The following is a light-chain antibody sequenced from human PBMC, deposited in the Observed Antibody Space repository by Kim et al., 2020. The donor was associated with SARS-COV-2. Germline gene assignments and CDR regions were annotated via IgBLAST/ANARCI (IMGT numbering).Light chain of an antibody. CDR3: QAWDSSTVV. V-gene: IGLV3-1*01. J-gene: IGLJ2*01. Sequence: VSQGKTASITCSGDKLGDKYACWYKQKPGQSPVLVIYQASKRTAGIPERFSGSNSGNTATLTISGTQAMDEADYYCQAWDSSTVVFGGGTQLTVL. CDR2: QAS. CDR1: KLGDKY.